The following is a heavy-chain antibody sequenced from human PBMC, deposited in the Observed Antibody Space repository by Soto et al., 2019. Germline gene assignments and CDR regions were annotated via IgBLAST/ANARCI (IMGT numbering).Heavy chain of an antibody. J-gene: IGHJ4*02. D-gene: IGHD3-22*01. V-gene: IGHV3-33*01. Sequence: GGSLRLSCAASGFTFSSYGMHWVRQAPGKGLEWVAVIWYDGSNKYYANSVKGRFTISRDNSKNTLYLQMGSLRAEDMAVYYCASHGSSGSYDVDYWGQGTLVTVSS. CDR1: GFTFSSYG. CDR3: ASHGSSGSYDVDY. CDR2: IWYDGSNK.